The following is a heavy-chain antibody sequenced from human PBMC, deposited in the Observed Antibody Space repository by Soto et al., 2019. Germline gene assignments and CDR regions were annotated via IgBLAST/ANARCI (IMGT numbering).Heavy chain of an antibody. CDR2: IYYSGST. V-gene: IGHV4-39*01. J-gene: IGHJ5*02. Sequence: QLQLQESGPGLVKPSETLSLTCTVSGGSISSSSYYWGWIRQPPGKGLEWIGSIYYSGSTYYNPSLKRRVTISVDTSKNQFSLKLSSVTAADAAVYYCARHPRGYCSSTSCYILDWFDPWGQGTLVTVSS. CDR1: GGSISSSSYY. CDR3: ARHPRGYCSSTSCYILDWFDP. D-gene: IGHD2-2*02.